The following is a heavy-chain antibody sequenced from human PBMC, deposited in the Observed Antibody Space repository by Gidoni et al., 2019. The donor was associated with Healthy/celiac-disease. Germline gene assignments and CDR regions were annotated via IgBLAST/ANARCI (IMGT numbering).Heavy chain of an antibody. Sequence: EVQLLEYGGGLVQPGGSLRLSCEASGFTFSSYAMSWVRQAPGKGLEWVSAISGSGGSTYYADSVKGRFTISRDNSKNTLYLQMNSLRAEDTAVYYCAKPAQAVILAFDYWGQGTLVTVSS. D-gene: IGHD2-15*01. CDR3: AKPAQAVILAFDY. V-gene: IGHV3-23*01. J-gene: IGHJ4*02. CDR1: GFTFSSYA. CDR2: ISGSGGST.